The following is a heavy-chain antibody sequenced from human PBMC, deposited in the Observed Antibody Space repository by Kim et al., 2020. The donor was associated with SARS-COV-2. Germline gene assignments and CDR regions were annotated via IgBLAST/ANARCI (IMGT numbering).Heavy chain of an antibody. J-gene: IGHJ4*02. CDR3: ACNVGSTPDYYFDY. D-gene: IGHD1-26*01. Sequence: YNPSLKSRVTISGDTSKNQFSLNMRSVPAADTAVYYCACNVGSTPDYYFDYWGRGALVTVSS. V-gene: IGHV4-39*07.